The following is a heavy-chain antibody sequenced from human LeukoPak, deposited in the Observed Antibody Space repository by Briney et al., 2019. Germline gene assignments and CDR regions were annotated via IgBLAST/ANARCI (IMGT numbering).Heavy chain of an antibody. Sequence: ASVKVSCKASGYTFTGYYMHWVRQAPGQGLEWMGWINPNSGGTNYAQKFQGRVTMTRDTSISTAYMELSRLRSDDTAVYYCARDGAVAALFFDYWGQGTLVTVSS. CDR3: ARDGAVAALFFDY. CDR2: INPNSGGT. J-gene: IGHJ4*02. D-gene: IGHD6-19*01. CDR1: GYTFTGYY. V-gene: IGHV1-2*02.